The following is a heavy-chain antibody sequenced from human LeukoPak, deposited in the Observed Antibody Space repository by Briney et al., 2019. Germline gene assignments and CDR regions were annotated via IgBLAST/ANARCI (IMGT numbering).Heavy chain of an antibody. CDR3: ARGFTIFDWFDP. CDR2: IIPISGTA. D-gene: IGHD3-3*01. V-gene: IGHV1-69*13. Sequence: GASVKVSCKASGGTFSSYAISWVRQAPGQGLEWMGGIIPISGTANYAQKFQGRVTITADESTSTAYMELSSLRSEDTAVYYCARGFTIFDWFDPWGQGTLVTVSS. J-gene: IGHJ5*02. CDR1: GGTFSSYA.